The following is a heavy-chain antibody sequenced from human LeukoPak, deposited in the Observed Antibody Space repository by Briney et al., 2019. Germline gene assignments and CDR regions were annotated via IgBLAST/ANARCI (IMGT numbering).Heavy chain of an antibody. J-gene: IGHJ6*02. CDR1: RFSFSSAW. CDR2: IKSKTDGETT. Sequence: GGSLRLSCVDSRFSFSSAWMSWVRQAPGKGLEWVGRIKSKTDGETTDFAAPVKGRFTMSRDDSKNTLYLQMNSLKTEDTAVYYCTTDICRWGLGVWGQGTTVTVPS. CDR3: TTDICRWGLGV. D-gene: IGHD3-16*02. V-gene: IGHV3-15*01.